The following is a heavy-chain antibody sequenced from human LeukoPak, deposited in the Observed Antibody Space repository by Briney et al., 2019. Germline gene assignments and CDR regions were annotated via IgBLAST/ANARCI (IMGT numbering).Heavy chain of an antibody. D-gene: IGHD4-17*01. CDR2: IYYSGST. J-gene: IGHJ6*02. CDR3: ARHSDYGAYYYYYGMDV. V-gene: IGHV4-59*08. CDR1: GGSISSYY. Sequence: SETLSLTCTVSGGSISSYYWSWIRQPPGKGLEWIGYIYYSGSTNYNPSLKSRVTISVDTSKNQFSLELSSVTAADTAVYYCARHSDYGAYYYYYGMDVWGQGTTVTVSS.